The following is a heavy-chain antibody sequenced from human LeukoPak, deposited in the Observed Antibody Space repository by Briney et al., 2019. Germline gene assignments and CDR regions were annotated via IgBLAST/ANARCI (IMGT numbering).Heavy chain of an antibody. J-gene: IGHJ3*02. Sequence: SQTLSLTCTVSGDSVSTTDYYWTWIRQPPGRGLEWIGYIYNSGNTYYNPPLKSRVTISVNTSNNQVSLKLRSVTAADTAVYYCAGVGYCSSASCYSPGAFDIWGQGTMVTVFS. CDR3: AGVGYCSSASCYSPGAFDI. CDR1: GDSVSTTDYY. V-gene: IGHV4-30-4*01. CDR2: IYNSGNT. D-gene: IGHD2-2*01.